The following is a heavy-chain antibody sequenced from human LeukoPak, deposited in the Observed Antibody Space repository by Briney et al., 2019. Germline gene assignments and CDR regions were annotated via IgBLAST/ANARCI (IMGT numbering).Heavy chain of an antibody. D-gene: IGHD1-26*01. J-gene: IGHJ4*02. Sequence: ASVKVSCRASGYTFTNYDITWIRQAPGQELEWMGYITPYNGNTNYAQKLQGRVTMTTDTSTSTVYMELRSLRSDDTAVYYCAREASSGAYNDYWGQGTLVTVSS. CDR1: GYTFTNYD. CDR2: ITPYNGNT. V-gene: IGHV1-18*01. CDR3: AREASSGAYNDY.